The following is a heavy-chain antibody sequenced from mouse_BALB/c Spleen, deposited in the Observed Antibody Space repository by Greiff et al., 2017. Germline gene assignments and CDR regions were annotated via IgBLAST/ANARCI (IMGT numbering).Heavy chain of an antibody. J-gene: IGHJ3*01. CDR2: IDPNSGGT. CDR3: TRSSYDGYYGWFAY. Sequence: QVQLQQPGAELVKPGASVKLSCKASGYTFTSYWMHWVKQRPGRGLEWIGRIDPNSGGTKYNEKFKSKASLTVDKPSSTAYMQLSSLTSEDSAVYYGTRSSYDGYYGWFAYWGQGTLVTVSA. D-gene: IGHD2-3*01. CDR1: GYTFTSYW. V-gene: IGHV1-62-3*01.